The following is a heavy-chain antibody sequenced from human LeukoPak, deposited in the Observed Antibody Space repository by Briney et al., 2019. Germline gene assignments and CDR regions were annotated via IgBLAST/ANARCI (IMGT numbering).Heavy chain of an antibody. CDR2: TRYDGTNK. CDR3: ARVPGGALNWFDP. V-gene: IGHV3-30*02. J-gene: IGHJ5*02. CDR1: GFTFSSYG. Sequence: GGSLRLSCAASGFTFSSYGIHWVRQAPGKGLDWVAFTRYDGTNKYYADSVKGRFTISRDNSKNTLYLQMNSLTAEDTAVYYCARVPGGALNWFDPWGQGTLVTVSS. D-gene: IGHD1-1*01.